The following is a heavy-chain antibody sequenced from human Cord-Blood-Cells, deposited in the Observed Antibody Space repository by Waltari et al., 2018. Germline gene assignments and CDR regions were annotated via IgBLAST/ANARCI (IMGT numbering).Heavy chain of an antibody. V-gene: IGHV3-7*01. J-gene: IGHJ4*02. CDR1: GSTFSSYW. CDR2: IKQDGSEK. CDR3: ARVVDTAMVTDY. D-gene: IGHD5-18*01. Sequence: EVQLVESGGGLVQPGGSLRLSCAASGSTFSSYWMSWVRQAPGKGLEWVANIKQDGSEKYYVDSVKGRFTISRDNAKNSLYLQMNSLRAEDTAVYYCARVVDTAMVTDYWGQGTLVTVSS.